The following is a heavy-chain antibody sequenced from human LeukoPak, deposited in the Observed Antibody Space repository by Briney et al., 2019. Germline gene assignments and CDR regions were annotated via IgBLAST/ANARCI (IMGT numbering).Heavy chain of an antibody. V-gene: IGHV3-23*01. D-gene: IGHD6-19*01. CDR2: ISGSGGST. J-gene: IGHJ4*02. Sequence: GGSLRLPFAASGFTFCSLRVSWVAPAPGEGLGWVSAISGSGGSTYYADSVKGRSTISRDISKNTLYLQMNSLRAEDTAVYYCAKGPLIEVAGTTWDHWGQGTLVTVSS. CDR3: AKGPLIEVAGTTWDH. CDR1: GFTFCSLR.